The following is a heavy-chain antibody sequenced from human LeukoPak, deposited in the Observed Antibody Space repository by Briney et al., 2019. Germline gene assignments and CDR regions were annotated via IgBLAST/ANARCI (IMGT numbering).Heavy chain of an antibody. CDR3: VSRESGELLSNAYFYYRDV. Sequence: SQTLSPTCTVSGGSVSSSSDYWGWIRHPPGKGMEWIGGIYYSGRTHYNPSIKKRLTISADTSKNQFSLRASSVTAADTAVYYCVSRESGELLSNAYFYYRDVWGKGTTVSISS. CDR2: IYYSGRT. V-gene: IGHV4-39*01. D-gene: IGHD1-26*01. J-gene: IGHJ6*03. CDR1: GGSVSSSSDY.